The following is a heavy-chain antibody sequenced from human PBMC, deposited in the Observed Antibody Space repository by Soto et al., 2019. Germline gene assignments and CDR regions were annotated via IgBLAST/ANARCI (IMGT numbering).Heavy chain of an antibody. J-gene: IGHJ4*02. D-gene: IGHD5-18*01. Sequence: QVQLQESGPGLVKPSETLSLTCTVSGGSISSYYWSWIRQPPGKGLEWIGYIYYSGSTNYNPSLMSRVTISVDTSKNQFSLKLSSVTAADTAVYYCARGGGGYSYGLGYWGQGTLVTVSS. CDR2: IYYSGST. CDR1: GGSISSYY. CDR3: ARGGGGYSYGLGY. V-gene: IGHV4-59*01.